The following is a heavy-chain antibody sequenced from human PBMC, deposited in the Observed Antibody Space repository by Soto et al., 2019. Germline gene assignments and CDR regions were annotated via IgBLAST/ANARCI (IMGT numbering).Heavy chain of an antibody. CDR2: IYYSGST. D-gene: IGHD5-18*01. V-gene: IGHV4-59*01. CDR3: AKDGYTHGQPDY. Sequence: SETLSLTCTVSGGSISSYYWSWIRQPPGKGLEWIGYIYYSGSTNYNPSLKSRVTISVDTSKNQFSLKLSSVTAADTAVYYCAKDGYTHGQPDYWGQGTLVTVSS. CDR1: GGSISSYY. J-gene: IGHJ4*02.